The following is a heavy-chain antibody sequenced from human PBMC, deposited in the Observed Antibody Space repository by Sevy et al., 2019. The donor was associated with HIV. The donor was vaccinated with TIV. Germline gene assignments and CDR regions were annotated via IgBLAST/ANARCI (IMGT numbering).Heavy chain of an antibody. D-gene: IGHD3-16*01. CDR2: IKSETDGGAT. V-gene: IGHV3-15*01. CDR1: GFTFSGAW. J-gene: IGHJ4*02. Sequence: GGSLRLSCAASGFTFSGAWMSWVRQVPGKGLEWLGRIKSETDGGATDYAAPVKGRFTISRQDSKKTAYRQVNGLQVEDTAVYYCTTDLGIYASKWGQGTLVTVSS. CDR3: TTDLGIYASK.